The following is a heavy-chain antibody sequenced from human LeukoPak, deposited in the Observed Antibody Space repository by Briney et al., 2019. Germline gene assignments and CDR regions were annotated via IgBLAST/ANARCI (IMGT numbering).Heavy chain of an antibody. CDR3: AREKSQLHSFDP. CDR1: GYTFTRYG. CDR2: ISAYNGNT. Sequence: AASVKVSCKASGYTFTRYGISWVRQAPGQGLEWMGWISAYNGNTNYAQKLQGRVTMTTDTSTSTAYMELGSLISDDTAVYYCAREKSQLHSFDPWGQGTLVTVSS. V-gene: IGHV1-18*01. D-gene: IGHD2-2*01. J-gene: IGHJ5*02.